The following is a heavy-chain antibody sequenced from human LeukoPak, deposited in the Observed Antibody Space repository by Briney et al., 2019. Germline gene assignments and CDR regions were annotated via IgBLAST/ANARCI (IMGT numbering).Heavy chain of an antibody. V-gene: IGHV4-61*02. J-gene: IGHJ4*02. CDR2: IYTSGST. CDR1: GGSISSGSYY. Sequence: SQTLSLTCTVSGGSISSGSYYWSWIRQPAGKGLEWIGRIYTSGSTNYNPSLKSRVTISVDTSKNQFSLKLSSVTAADTAVYYCASVDDRFGEFVIDYWGQGTLVTVSS. CDR3: ASVDDRFGEFVIDY. D-gene: IGHD3-10*01.